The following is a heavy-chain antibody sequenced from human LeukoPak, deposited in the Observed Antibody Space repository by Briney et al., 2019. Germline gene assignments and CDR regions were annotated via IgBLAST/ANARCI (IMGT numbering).Heavy chain of an antibody. Sequence: GGSLRLSCAASGFTFSSYAMSWVRQAPGKGLEWVSGVSGSGSNTYNADAVKGRFTISRDNSKNILYLQMNSLRGEDTAMYYCANGERSSWHYFDYWGQGTLVTVSS. V-gene: IGHV3-23*01. D-gene: IGHD6-13*01. CDR2: VSGSGSNT. CDR1: GFTFSSYA. J-gene: IGHJ4*02. CDR3: ANGERSSWHYFDY.